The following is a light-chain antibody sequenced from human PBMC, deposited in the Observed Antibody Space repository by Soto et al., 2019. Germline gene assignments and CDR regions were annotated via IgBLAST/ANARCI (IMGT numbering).Light chain of an antibody. CDR3: SSFAKSNNFV. Sequence: QSVLTQPPSASGSPGQSVPLSCTGTSSDVGDYDFVSWYQQHPGEAPKLMIYEVTKRPSGVPDRFSGSKSGNTASLTVSGLQTEDEADYYCSSFAKSNNFVFGTGTKVTFL. V-gene: IGLV2-8*01. CDR1: SSDVGDYDF. CDR2: EVT. J-gene: IGLJ1*01.